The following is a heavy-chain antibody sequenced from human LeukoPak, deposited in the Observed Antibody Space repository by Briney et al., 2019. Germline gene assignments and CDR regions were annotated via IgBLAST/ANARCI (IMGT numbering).Heavy chain of an antibody. CDR3: ARTYYGSGTYYNDGMDV. CDR2: IYHSGST. Sequence: PSETLSLTCTVSAGSISGPHYWTWVRQPPGKGLEWIGEIYHSGSTNYNPSLNGRVTMSVDRFKNQFSLRINSVTAADTAVYYCARTYYGSGTYYNDGMDVWGQGTTVTVSS. D-gene: IGHD3-10*01. V-gene: IGHV4-4*02. J-gene: IGHJ6*02. CDR1: AGSISGPHY.